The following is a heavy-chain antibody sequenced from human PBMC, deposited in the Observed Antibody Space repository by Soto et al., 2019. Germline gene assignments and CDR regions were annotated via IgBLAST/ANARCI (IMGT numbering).Heavy chain of an antibody. CDR3: ATSGYIVVVPAANSRDYFDY. CDR1: GYTLTELS. Sequence: GASVKVSCKVSGYTLTELSMHWVRQAPGKGLEWMGGFDPEDGETIYAQKFQGRVTMTEDTSTDTAYMELSSLRSEDTAVYYCATSGYIVVVPAANSRDYFDYWGQGTLVTVSS. J-gene: IGHJ4*02. CDR2: FDPEDGET. V-gene: IGHV1-24*01. D-gene: IGHD2-2*01.